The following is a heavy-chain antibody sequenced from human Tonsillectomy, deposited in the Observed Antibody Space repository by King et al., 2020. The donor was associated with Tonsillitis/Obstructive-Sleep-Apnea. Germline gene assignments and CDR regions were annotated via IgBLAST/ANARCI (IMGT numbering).Heavy chain of an antibody. CDR2: INAGNGNT. CDR3: ASQSSGLMGYYYYMDV. J-gene: IGHJ6*03. D-gene: IGHD3-22*01. Sequence: QLVQSGAEVKKPGASVKVSCKASGYTFTSYAMHWVRQAPGQRLEWMGWINAGNGNTKYSQKFQGRVTITRDTSASTAYMELSSLRSEDTAVYYCASQSSGLMGYYYYMDVWGKGTTVTVSS. CDR1: GYTFTSYA. V-gene: IGHV1-3*01.